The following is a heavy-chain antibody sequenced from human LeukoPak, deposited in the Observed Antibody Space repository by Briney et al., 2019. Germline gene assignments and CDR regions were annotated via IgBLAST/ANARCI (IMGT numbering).Heavy chain of an antibody. V-gene: IGHV4-39*07. J-gene: IGHJ4*02. Sequence: PSEALSLNCTVSGGSISGSKFCWGWIRQPPGKGLEWIGSIYYTGDTFYNPSLKSRVTISVDTSKNEFSLRLSSVTAADTAVYYCARDLTVFGVVTSGEDFWGQGTLVTVSS. D-gene: IGHD3-3*01. CDR3: ARDLTVFGVVTSGEDF. CDR1: GGSISGSKFC. CDR2: IYYTGDT.